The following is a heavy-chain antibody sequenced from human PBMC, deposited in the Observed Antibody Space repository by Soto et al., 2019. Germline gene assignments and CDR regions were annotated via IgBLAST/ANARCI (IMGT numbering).Heavy chain of an antibody. J-gene: IGHJ6*02. CDR2: ISAYNGNT. Sequence: QVQLVQSGAEVKKPGASVKVSCKASGYTFTSYGISWVRQAPGQGLEWMGWISAYNGNTNYAQKLQGRVTMTTDTSTSTVYMGVRRLRSDDPAVYYCARVLLTYYYDRSVIYGMDGWGQGTTVTVSS. V-gene: IGHV1-18*01. CDR1: GYTFTSYG. D-gene: IGHD3-22*01. CDR3: ARVLLTYYYDRSVIYGMDG.